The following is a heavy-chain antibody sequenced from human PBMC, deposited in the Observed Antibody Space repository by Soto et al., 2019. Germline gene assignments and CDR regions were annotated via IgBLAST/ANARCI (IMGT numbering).Heavy chain of an antibody. Sequence: ASVKVSCKASGGTFSSYTISWVRQAPGQGLEWMGRIIPILGIANYAQKFQGRVTITADKSTSTAYMELSSLRSEDTAVYYCARTEHPPDYYGSGSYYNVEGWFDPWGQGTLVTVSS. D-gene: IGHD3-10*01. CDR1: GGTFSSYT. CDR2: IIPILGIA. V-gene: IGHV1-69*02. J-gene: IGHJ5*02. CDR3: ARTEHPPDYYGSGSYYNVEGWFDP.